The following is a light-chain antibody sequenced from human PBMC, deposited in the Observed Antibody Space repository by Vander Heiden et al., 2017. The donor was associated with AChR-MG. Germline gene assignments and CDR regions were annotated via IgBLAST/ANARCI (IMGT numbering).Light chain of an antibody. CDR3: LRYNSDRPT. Sequence: DIQMTQSPSSLSASVGDRVTITCRASQGISNYLAWYQQKPGKVPKLLIYAASTLQSGVPSRFSGSGSGTDFTLTISSLQSEDVATYYCLRYNSDRPTFRHEAKVGIK. CDR1: QGISNY. V-gene: IGKV1-27*01. CDR2: AAS. J-gene: IGKJ1*01.